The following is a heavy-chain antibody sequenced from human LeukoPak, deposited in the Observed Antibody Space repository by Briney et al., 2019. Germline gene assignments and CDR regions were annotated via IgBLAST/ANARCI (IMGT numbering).Heavy chain of an antibody. Sequence: SVKVSCKASGGTFSSYAISWVRQAPGQGLEWMGGIIPIFGTANYAQRFQGRVTITADESTSTAYMELSSLRSEDTAVYYCAMQLGQEVIHDYWGQGTLVTVSS. J-gene: IGHJ4*02. D-gene: IGHD2/OR15-2a*01. CDR2: IIPIFGTA. CDR1: GGTFSSYA. CDR3: AMQLGQEVIHDY. V-gene: IGHV1-69*13.